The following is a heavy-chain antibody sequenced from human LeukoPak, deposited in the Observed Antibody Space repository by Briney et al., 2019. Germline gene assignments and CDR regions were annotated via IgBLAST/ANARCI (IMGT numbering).Heavy chain of an antibody. Sequence: ASVKVSRKASGYTFTGYYMHWVRRAPAQGLEWMGWINPNSGATNYAQKFQGRVTMTRDTSITTAYMELSSLRSDDTAIFYCATGVNFDYWGQGTLVSVSS. J-gene: IGHJ4*02. V-gene: IGHV1-2*02. CDR3: ATGVNFDY. CDR1: GYTFTGYY. CDR2: INPNSGAT.